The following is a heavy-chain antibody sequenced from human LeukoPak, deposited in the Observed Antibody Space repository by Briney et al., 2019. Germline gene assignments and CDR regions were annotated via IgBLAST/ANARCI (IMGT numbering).Heavy chain of an antibody. J-gene: IGHJ5*02. V-gene: IGHV4-59*08. CDR1: GGSISSYY. Sequence: PSETLSLTCTVSGGSISSYYWSWIRQPPGKGLEWIGYIYYSGSTNYNPSLKSRVTISVDTSKNQFSLKLRSVTAADTAVYYRARHETYYYGSGSYPWGQGTLVTVSS. CDR3: ARHETYYYGSGSYP. CDR2: IYYSGST. D-gene: IGHD3-10*01.